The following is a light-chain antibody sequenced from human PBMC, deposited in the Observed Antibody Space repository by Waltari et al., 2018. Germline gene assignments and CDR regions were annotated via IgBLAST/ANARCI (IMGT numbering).Light chain of an antibody. CDR3: QHYLRLPVT. J-gene: IGKJ1*01. Sequence: ELVLPQSPGTLSLSLGESATLSCRASPSVSRALAWYQQKPGQAPRLLIYGASTRATGIPDRFSGSGSGTDFSLTISRLEPDDFAVYYCQHYLRLPVTFGQGTTVEI. CDR1: PSVSRA. V-gene: IGKV3-20*01. CDR2: GAS.